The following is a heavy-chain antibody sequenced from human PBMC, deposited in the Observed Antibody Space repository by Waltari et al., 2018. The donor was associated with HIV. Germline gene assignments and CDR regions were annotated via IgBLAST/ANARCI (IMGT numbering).Heavy chain of an antibody. D-gene: IGHD1-26*01. V-gene: IGHV3-23*01. J-gene: IGHJ4*02. CDR3: AKDWWDLQYYFDL. CDR1: GFSFSTYA. Sequence: DVQLLESGGGLVQPGGSLRLSCAASGFSFSTYAMSWVRQAPGKWLEWVSAIRASVEGTFYADSVKGRFTISRDNSNNTVYLEMTSLRADDTAVYHCAKDWWDLQYYFDLWGQGTLVTVSS. CDR2: IRASVEGT.